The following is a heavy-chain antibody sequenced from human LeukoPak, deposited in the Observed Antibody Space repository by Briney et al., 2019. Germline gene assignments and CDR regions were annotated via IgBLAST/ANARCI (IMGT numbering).Heavy chain of an antibody. CDR1: GYTFTGYH. CDR2: ISAYNGNT. Sequence: ASVKVSCKASGYTFTGYHMHWVRQAPGQGLEWMGWISAYNGNTNYAQKLQGRVTMTTDTSTSTAYMELRSLRSDDTAVYYCAREIGGFSPDLDYWGQGTLVTVSS. V-gene: IGHV1-18*04. J-gene: IGHJ4*02. CDR3: AREIGGFSPDLDY. D-gene: IGHD3-10*01.